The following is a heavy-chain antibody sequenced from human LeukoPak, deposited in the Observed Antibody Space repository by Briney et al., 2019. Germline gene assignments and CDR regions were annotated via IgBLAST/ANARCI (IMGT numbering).Heavy chain of an antibody. Sequence: GGSLRLSCAASGFIFNINAMSWVRQAPGKGLEWVSAISGSGGSTYYADSVKGRFTISRDNSKNTLYLQMNSLRAEDTAVYYCAIYCSGGSCYAGGIDYWGQGTLVTVSS. CDR2: ISGSGGST. J-gene: IGHJ4*02. CDR1: GFIFNINA. D-gene: IGHD2-15*01. V-gene: IGHV3-23*01. CDR3: AIYCSGGSCYAGGIDY.